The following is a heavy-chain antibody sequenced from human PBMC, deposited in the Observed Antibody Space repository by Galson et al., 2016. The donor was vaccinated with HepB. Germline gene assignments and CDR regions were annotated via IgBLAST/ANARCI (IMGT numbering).Heavy chain of an antibody. Sequence: SLRLSCAASGFTFSNYAMSWVRQAPGKGLEWVAVISYDGSNKYYADSVKGRFTISRDNSKNTLYLQMKSLRAEDTAVYYCAEDAGQLWPDLYNWFDPWGQGTLVTVSS. D-gene: IGHD5-18*01. CDR1: GFTFSNYA. CDR3: AEDAGQLWPDLYNWFDP. J-gene: IGHJ5*02. V-gene: IGHV3-30*18. CDR2: ISYDGSNK.